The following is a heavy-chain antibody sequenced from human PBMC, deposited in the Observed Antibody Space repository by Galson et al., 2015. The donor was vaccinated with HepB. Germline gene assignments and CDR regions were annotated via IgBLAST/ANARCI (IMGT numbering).Heavy chain of an antibody. Sequence: SETLSLTCTVSGGSISSYYWSWIRQPPGKGLEWIGYIYYSGSTNYNPSLKSRVTISVDTSKNQFSLKLSSVTAADTAVYYCARSRRDGYNSRFDYWGQGTLVTVSS. J-gene: IGHJ4*02. V-gene: IGHV4-59*01. D-gene: IGHD5-24*01. CDR1: GGSISSYY. CDR3: ARSRRDGYNSRFDY. CDR2: IYYSGST.